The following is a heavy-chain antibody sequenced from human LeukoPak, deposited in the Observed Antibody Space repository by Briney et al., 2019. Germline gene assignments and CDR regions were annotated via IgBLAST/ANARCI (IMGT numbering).Heavy chain of an antibody. CDR3: ARDLEDFDSPANDY. Sequence: PSETLSLTCTVSGDSISGYHWARIRQPAGKGLEWIGHIYAPGSSNYSPSFKSRVTMSIDMSNNQFSLRLNSVTAADTAMYYCARDLEDFDSPANDYWGQGTHVIVSP. CDR2: IYAPGSS. V-gene: IGHV4-4*07. D-gene: IGHD2-15*01. J-gene: IGHJ4*02. CDR1: GDSISGYH.